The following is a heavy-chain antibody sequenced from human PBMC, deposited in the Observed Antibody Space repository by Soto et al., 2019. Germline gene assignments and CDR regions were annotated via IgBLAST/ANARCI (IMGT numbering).Heavy chain of an antibody. J-gene: IGHJ3*02. CDR3: ARTGYSSGWYKAAFDI. Sequence: SETLSLTCAVYGGSFSGYYWSWIRQPPGKGLEWIGEINHSGSTNYNPSLKSRVTISVDTSKNQFSLRLSSVTAADTAVYFCARTGYSSGWYKAAFDIWGQGTMVTVSS. CDR2: INHSGST. D-gene: IGHD6-19*01. V-gene: IGHV4-34*01. CDR1: GGSFSGYY.